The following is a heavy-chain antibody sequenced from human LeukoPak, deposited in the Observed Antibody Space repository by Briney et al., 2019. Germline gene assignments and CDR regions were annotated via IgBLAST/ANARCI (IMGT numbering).Heavy chain of an antibody. CDR2: ISGSGGST. CDR3: AKNKYYYDSSGQVPNYFYGMDV. D-gene: IGHD3-22*01. J-gene: IGHJ6*02. V-gene: IGHV3-23*01. CDR1: GFIFSSYA. Sequence: GGSLRLSCAASGFIFSSYAMSWVRQAPGKGLEWVSSISGSGGSTYYADSVKGRFTISRDNSKNTLYLQMNSLRAEDTAVYYCAKNKYYYDSSGQVPNYFYGMDVWGQGTTVTVSS.